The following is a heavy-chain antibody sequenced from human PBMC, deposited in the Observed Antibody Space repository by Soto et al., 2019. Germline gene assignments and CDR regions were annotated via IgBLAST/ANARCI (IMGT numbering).Heavy chain of an antibody. V-gene: IGHV3-23*01. D-gene: IGHD2-2*02. Sequence: PGGSLRLSCAASGFTFSSYAMSWVRQAPGKGLEWVSAISGSGGSTYYADSVKGRFTISRDNSKNTLYLQMNSLRAEDTAVYYCAKLSGKKCSSTSCYIDYWGQGTLVTVSS. CDR3: AKLSGKKCSSTSCYIDY. J-gene: IGHJ4*02. CDR1: GFTFSSYA. CDR2: ISGSGGST.